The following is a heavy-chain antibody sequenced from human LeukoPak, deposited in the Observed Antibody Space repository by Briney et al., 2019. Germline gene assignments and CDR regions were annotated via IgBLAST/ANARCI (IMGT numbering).Heavy chain of an antibody. CDR2: ISSRANTI. CDR1: GFTFDTSE. V-gene: IGHV3-48*03. Sequence: GGSLRLSCAASGFTFDTSEMNWVRQAPGKGLEWISYISSRANTIYYADSVKGRFTISRDNAKNSLYLQMNNLRVEDTAMYYCARSRSGQYWGQGTLVTVSS. J-gene: IGHJ4*02. CDR3: ARSRSGQY. D-gene: IGHD3-3*01.